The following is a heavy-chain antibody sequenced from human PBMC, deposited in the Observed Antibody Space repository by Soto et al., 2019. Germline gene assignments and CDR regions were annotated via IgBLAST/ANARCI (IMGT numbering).Heavy chain of an antibody. CDR2: INPNSGGT. D-gene: IGHD3-16*02. J-gene: IGHJ4*02. Sequence: GASVQVSGKASGYTFTGYYMHWVRQAPGQGLEWMGWINPNSGGTNYAHKLHGRVTMTRDTPISTAYMELSRLRSDDPAGYYCARYDDYVWGTYRWALDCWGQGTVVTVSS. CDR1: GYTFTGYY. CDR3: ARYDDYVWGTYRWALDC. V-gene: IGHV1-2*02.